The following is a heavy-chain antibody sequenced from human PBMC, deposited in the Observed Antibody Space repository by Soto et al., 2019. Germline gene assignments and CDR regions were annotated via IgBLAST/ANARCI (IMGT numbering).Heavy chain of an antibody. CDR2: IIPILGIA. CDR3: ARSSVAVAAPPL. CDR1: GGTFSSYT. D-gene: IGHD6-19*01. J-gene: IGHJ4*02. Sequence: QVQLVQSGAEVKKPGSSVKVSCKASGGTFSSYTISWVRQAPGQGLEWMGRIIPILGIANYAQKFQGRVTITADKSTSTAYMELSSLRSEDTAVYYCARSSVAVAAPPLWGQGTLVTVSS. V-gene: IGHV1-69*02.